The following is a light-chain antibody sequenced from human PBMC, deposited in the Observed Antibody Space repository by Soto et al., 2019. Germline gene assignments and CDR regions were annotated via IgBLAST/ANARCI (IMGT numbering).Light chain of an antibody. CDR3: CSFARSTTFYV. CDR2: EGD. CDR1: SSDVGSSNL. Sequence: QSALTQPASVSGSPGHSSTISCSGTSSDVGSSNLVSWYQQHPGKAPKLIIFEGDRRPSGVSGRFSGSKSGNTASLTISGLQAEDEADYYCCSFARSTTFYVFGTGTKVTVL. J-gene: IGLJ1*01. V-gene: IGLV2-23*01.